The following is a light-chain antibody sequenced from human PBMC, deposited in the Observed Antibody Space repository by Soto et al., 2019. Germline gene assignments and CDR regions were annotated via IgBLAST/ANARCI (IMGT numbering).Light chain of an antibody. J-gene: IGKJ5*01. CDR1: QSLLHSNGYNY. CDR3: MQPLQTPIT. V-gene: IGKV2-28*01. CDR2: LAS. Sequence: DIVMTQSPLSMPVTPGEPASISCRSSQSLLHSNGYNYLDWYLQTPGQSPQLLISLASNRAFGVPGRFSGSGSGTDFTLKISRVEAEDVGVYYCMQPLQTPITFGQGTRLEIK.